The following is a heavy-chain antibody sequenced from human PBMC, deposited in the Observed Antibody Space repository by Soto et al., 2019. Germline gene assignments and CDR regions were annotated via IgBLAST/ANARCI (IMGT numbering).Heavy chain of an antibody. CDR3: AHSPCSGGTCYLFDY. V-gene: IGHV2-5*02. CDR2: IYWDDVQ. Sequence: QITLKEFGPTLLKPTQTLTLTCTISGFSLSTSGLGVGWIRQPPGKSLEWLALIYWDDVQRYNPSLKTRLTITKDDSRSQVVLTMTNMDTVDTATYYCAHSPCSGGTCYLFDYWGQGALVTVSS. CDR1: GFSLSTSGLG. D-gene: IGHD2-15*01. J-gene: IGHJ4*02.